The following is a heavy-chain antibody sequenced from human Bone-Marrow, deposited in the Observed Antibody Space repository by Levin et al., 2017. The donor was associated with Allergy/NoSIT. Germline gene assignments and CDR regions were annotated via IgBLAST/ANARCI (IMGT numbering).Heavy chain of an antibody. J-gene: IGHJ4*02. Sequence: GESLKISCAASGFTFSSYWMSWVRQAPGKGLEWVANIKQDGSEKYYVDSVKGRFTISRDNAKNSLYLQMNSLRAEDTAVYYCARKSRNTYYYGSGSYTPNDYWGQGTLVTVSS. D-gene: IGHD3-10*01. CDR1: GFTFSSYW. CDR3: ARKSRNTYYYGSGSYTPNDY. CDR2: IKQDGSEK. V-gene: IGHV3-7*01.